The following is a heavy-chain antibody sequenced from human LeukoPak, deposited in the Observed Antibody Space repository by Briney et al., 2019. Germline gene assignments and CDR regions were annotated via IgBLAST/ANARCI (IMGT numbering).Heavy chain of an antibody. CDR3: IREVQVRASASLGL. J-gene: IGHJ4*01. CDR1: GFTISGFW. D-gene: IGHD1-1*01. V-gene: IGHV3-74*01. Sequence: GGSLRLSCAASGFTISGFWMHWVRQVPGEGLVWVARMNSAGTTINYADSAKGRFTISRDNVRNTLHLQMNNLSLEDTAVYFCIREVQVRASASLGLWGRGTLVTVS. CDR2: MNSAGTTI.